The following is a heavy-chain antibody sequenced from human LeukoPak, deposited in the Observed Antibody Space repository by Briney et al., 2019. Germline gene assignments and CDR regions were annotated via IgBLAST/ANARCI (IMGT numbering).Heavy chain of an antibody. CDR2: MYLSGET. Sequence: PSETLSLTCTVSGGSITSYYWSWIRQPAGKGLEWIGRMYLSGETNYNPSLKSRVTISVDTSKNQFSLKLSSVTAADTAVYYCARVDGEGDFDYWGQGTLVTVSS. CDR1: GGSITSYY. D-gene: IGHD4-17*01. J-gene: IGHJ4*02. CDR3: ARVDGEGDFDY. V-gene: IGHV4-4*07.